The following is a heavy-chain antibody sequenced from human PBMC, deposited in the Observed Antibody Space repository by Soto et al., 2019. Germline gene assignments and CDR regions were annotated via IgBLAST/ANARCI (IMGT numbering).Heavy chain of an antibody. Sequence: EVQLVESGGGLVQPGGSLRLSCAASGFTFSDYALNWVRQAPGEGLEWISYISSSSSTIYFADSLKGRFTISRDNAKNSLYGQMNSLRDEDTAVYYCASTLQYCTSTSCYPCGRFDYWGQGTLVTVSS. J-gene: IGHJ4*02. CDR1: GFTFSDYA. D-gene: IGHD2-2*01. CDR2: ISSSSSTI. V-gene: IGHV3-48*02. CDR3: ASTLQYCTSTSCYPCGRFDY.